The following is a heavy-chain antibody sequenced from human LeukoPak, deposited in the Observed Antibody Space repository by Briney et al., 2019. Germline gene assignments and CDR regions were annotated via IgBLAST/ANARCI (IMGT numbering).Heavy chain of an antibody. D-gene: IGHD4-17*01. Sequence: SETLSLTCTVSGGSISSYYWSWIRQPPGKGLECIGYIYYSGSTNYNPSLKSRVTISVDTSKSQFSLKLSSVTAADTAVYYCARGHYGDSYYYYMDVWGKGTTVTISS. J-gene: IGHJ6*03. CDR2: IYYSGST. CDR3: ARGHYGDSYYYYMDV. V-gene: IGHV4-59*12. CDR1: GGSISSYY.